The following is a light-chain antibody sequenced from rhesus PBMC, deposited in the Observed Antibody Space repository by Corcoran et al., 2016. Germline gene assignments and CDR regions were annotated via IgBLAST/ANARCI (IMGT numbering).Light chain of an antibody. CDR3: QKYSSLPFT. J-gene: IGKJ3*01. CDR2: GAS. Sequence: QVMLTQSPATLSLSPGDRATLSCRASQSVSSYLAWYQQTLGTAPKLLIYGASGRATGIPARFSGSGSGTEVTLTINRLEPEDFAVYYCQKYSSLPFTFGPGTKLEIK. CDR1: QSVSSY. V-gene: IGKV3-53*02.